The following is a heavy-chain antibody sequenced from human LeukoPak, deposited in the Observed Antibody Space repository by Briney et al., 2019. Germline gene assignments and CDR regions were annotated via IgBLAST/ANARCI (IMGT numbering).Heavy chain of an antibody. CDR3: AKWDKRAAAEAFDV. D-gene: IGHD6-13*01. J-gene: IGHJ3*01. CDR1: GFTFDDYA. V-gene: IGHV3-9*01. CDR2: ISWNSGSI. Sequence: TGGSLRLSCAASGFTFDDYAMHWVRQAPGKGLEWVSGISWNSGSIGYADSVKGRFAISRDNSKNTLFLQMNSLRAEDTAVYYCAKWDKRAAAEAFDVWGQGTMVTVSS.